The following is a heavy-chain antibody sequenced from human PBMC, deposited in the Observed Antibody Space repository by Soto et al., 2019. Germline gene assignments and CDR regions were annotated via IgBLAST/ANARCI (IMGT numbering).Heavy chain of an antibody. CDR2: IYWDDDQ. Sequence: QITLKESGPTLVKPTQTLTLTCNVSGVSLSTGGVGVGWIRQPPVKALEWLALIYWDDDQRSSPSLKSRLTITQDTSKNPVVLTMTNMAPEDTATYYCAHRRAAKFDYWGQGTLVTVSS. V-gene: IGHV2-5*02. CDR3: AHRRAAKFDY. CDR1: GVSLSTGGVG. D-gene: IGHD2-15*01. J-gene: IGHJ4*02.